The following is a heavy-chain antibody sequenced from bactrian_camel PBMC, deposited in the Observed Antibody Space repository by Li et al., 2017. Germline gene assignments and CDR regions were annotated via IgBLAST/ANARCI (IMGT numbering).Heavy chain of an antibody. CDR3: AAESPKTRLWPGLKPGRVRESDFRY. V-gene: IGHV3S53*01. J-gene: IGHJ6*01. Sequence: HVQLVESGGGSVETGGSLRLSCALSGHSYRSYCFAWFRQAPGKEREGVAAIDSDGTIVYIDSVKGRFNISVDNAKTTLYLQLTNLKSEDTAVYYCAAESPKTRLWPGLKPGRVRESDFRYFGQGTQVTVS. CDR2: IDSDGTI. CDR1: GHSYRSYC. D-gene: IGHD4*01.